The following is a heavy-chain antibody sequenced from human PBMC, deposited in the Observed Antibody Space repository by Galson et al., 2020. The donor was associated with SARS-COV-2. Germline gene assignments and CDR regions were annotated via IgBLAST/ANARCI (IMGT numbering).Heavy chain of an antibody. CDR2: INPNSGGT. CDR1: GYTFTGYY. D-gene: IGHD2-2*01. V-gene: IGHV1-2*02. J-gene: IGHJ5*02. Sequence: ASVKVSCKASGYTFTGYYMHWVRQAPGQGLEWMGWINPNSGGTNYAQKFQGRVTMTRDTSISTAYMELSRLRSDDTAVYYCARGHQLLSGGDWFDPWGQGTLVTVSS. CDR3: ARGHQLLSGGDWFDP.